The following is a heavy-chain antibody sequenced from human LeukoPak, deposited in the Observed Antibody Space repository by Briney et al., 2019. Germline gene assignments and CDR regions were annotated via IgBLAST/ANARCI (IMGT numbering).Heavy chain of an antibody. CDR3: AGASGGNRPFDY. Sequence: GGSLRLSCAASGFTFSSYSMNWVRQAPGKGLEWVSSIGSANSYIYYADSLKGPFTISRDNAKNSLYLQMNSLRAEDTAVYYCAGASGGNRPFDYWGQGTLVTVSS. V-gene: IGHV3-21*01. CDR1: GFTFSSYS. J-gene: IGHJ4*02. CDR2: IGSANSYI. D-gene: IGHD1-14*01.